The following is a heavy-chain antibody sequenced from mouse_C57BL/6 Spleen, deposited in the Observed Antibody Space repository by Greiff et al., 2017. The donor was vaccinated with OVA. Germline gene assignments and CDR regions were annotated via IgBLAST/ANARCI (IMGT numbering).Heavy chain of an antibody. D-gene: IGHD4-1*01. CDR2: ISYDGSN. CDR3: VTGTDRYFDV. Sequence: EVQLQQSGPGLVKPSQSLSLTCSVTGYSITSGYYWNWIRQFPGNKLEWMGYISYDGSNNYNPSLKNRISITRDTSKNQFFLKLNSVTTEDTATYYCVTGTDRYFDVWGTGTTVTVSS. CDR1: GYSITSGYY. J-gene: IGHJ1*03. V-gene: IGHV3-6*01.